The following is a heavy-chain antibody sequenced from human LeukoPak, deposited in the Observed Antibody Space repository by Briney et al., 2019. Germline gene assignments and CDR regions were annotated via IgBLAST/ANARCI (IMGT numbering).Heavy chain of an antibody. CDR3: ARPTYYYDSSGYNFDY. J-gene: IGHJ4*02. CDR1: GFTFSSYG. V-gene: IGHV3-30*03. Sequence: PGRSLRLSCAASGFTFSSYGMHWVRQAPGKGLEWVAVISYDGSNKYYADSVKGRFTISRDNSKNTLYLQMNSLRAEDTAVYYCARPTYYYDSSGYNFDYWGQGTLVTVSS. D-gene: IGHD3-22*01. CDR2: ISYDGSNK.